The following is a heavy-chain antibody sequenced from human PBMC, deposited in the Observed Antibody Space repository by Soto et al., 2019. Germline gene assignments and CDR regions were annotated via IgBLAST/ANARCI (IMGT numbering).Heavy chain of an antibody. CDR3: ARPTRSFTRYYYGMDV. CDR1: GYTFTSYG. CDR2: ISAYNGNT. Sequence: QVQLVQSGAEVKKPGASVKVSCKASGYTFTSYGISWVRQAPGQGLEWMGWISAYNGNTNYAQKLQGRITMTTDTSTSTAYMELRSLRSDDTAVYYCARPTRSFTRYYYGMDVWGQGTTVTVSS. V-gene: IGHV1-18*04. D-gene: IGHD6-13*01. J-gene: IGHJ6*02.